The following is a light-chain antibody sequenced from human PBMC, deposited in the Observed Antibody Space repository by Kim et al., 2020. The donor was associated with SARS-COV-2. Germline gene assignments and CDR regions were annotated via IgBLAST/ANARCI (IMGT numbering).Light chain of an antibody. CDR3: LQHNRYPLT. Sequence: LSASLGDRVVITCRASDGIRYEVGWYQQKPGQAPRRLIFAASNLQSGVPTRFSGSGSGTDFTLTITDLQSEDFAIYYCLQHNRYPLTFGGGTKVDIK. V-gene: IGKV1-17*02. CDR1: DGIRYE. CDR2: AAS. J-gene: IGKJ4*01.